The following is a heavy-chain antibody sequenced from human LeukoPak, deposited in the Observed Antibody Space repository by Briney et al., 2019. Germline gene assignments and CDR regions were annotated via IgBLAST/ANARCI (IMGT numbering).Heavy chain of an antibody. J-gene: IGHJ4*02. CDR1: GFTFSSYW. D-gene: IGHD1-26*01. V-gene: IGHV3-74*01. Sequence: GGSLRPSCATSGFTFSSYWMHWVRQAPGKGLVWVSRINSDGSSTSYADSVKGRFTISRDNAKNTLYLQMNSLRAEDTAVYYCARVKDETELTGLDYWGQGTLVTVSS. CDR3: ARVKDETELTGLDY. CDR2: INSDGSST.